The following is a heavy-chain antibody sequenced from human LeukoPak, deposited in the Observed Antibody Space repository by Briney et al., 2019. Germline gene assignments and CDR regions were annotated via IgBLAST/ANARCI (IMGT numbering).Heavy chain of an antibody. CDR3: ARGDNGIVVVPAAAGLVWFDP. V-gene: IGHV4-39*01. Sequence: PSETLSVTCTVSGGSISSSSYYWGWIRQPPGKGLEWIGSIYYSGSTYYNPSLKSRVTISVDTSKNQFSLKLSSVTAADTAVYYCARGDNGIVVVPAAAGLVWFDPWGQGTLVTVSS. J-gene: IGHJ5*02. CDR1: GGSISSSSYY. CDR2: IYYSGST. D-gene: IGHD2-2*01.